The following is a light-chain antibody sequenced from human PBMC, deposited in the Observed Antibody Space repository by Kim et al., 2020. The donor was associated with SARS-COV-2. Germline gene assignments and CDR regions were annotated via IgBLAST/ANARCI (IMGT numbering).Light chain of an antibody. CDR3: QVLDTVGDHRVV. V-gene: IGLV3-21*04. J-gene: IGLJ2*01. CDR2: FDD. Sequence: PGKTAWISCGGDHIDDNIVHWYQQKPGPAPVLVMYFDDDRPSGIPERFSGSNSGNTATLTISRVEAADEADYYCQVLDTVGDHRVVFGGGTQLTVL. CDR1: HIDDNI.